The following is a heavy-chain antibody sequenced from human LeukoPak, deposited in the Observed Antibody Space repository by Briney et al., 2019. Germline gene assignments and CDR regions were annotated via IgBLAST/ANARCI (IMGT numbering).Heavy chain of an antibody. Sequence: GGSLRLSCAASGFTVSSNYMSWVRQAPGKGLEWVSVIYSGGSTYYADSVKGRFTISRDNSKNTLHLQMNSLRAEDTAVYYCARGCGGDCFGEPMDVWGQGTTVTVSS. CDR1: GFTVSSNY. D-gene: IGHD2-21*02. CDR3: ARGCGGDCFGEPMDV. J-gene: IGHJ6*02. V-gene: IGHV3-53*01. CDR2: IYSGGST.